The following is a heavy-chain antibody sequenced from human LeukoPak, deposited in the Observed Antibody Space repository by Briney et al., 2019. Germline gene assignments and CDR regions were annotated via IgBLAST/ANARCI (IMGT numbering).Heavy chain of an antibody. D-gene: IGHD6-19*01. Sequence: ASVKVSCKASGYTFTSCDINWVRQATGPGLEWMGWMNPNSGNTGYGQSFQGRITMTRDISIGTGYMELSNLTSEDTAIYYCTRGSSGRRDNWGQGTLVTVSA. CDR3: TRGSSGRRDN. V-gene: IGHV1-8*01. CDR2: MNPNSGNT. J-gene: IGHJ4*02. CDR1: GYTFTSCD.